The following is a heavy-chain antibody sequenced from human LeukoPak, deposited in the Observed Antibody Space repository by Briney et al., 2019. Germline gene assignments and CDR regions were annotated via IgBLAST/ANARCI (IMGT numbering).Heavy chain of an antibody. J-gene: IGHJ4*02. D-gene: IGHD4-17*01. V-gene: IGHV1-69*04. CDR2: IIPILGIA. Sequence: SVKVSCKASGGTFSSYAISWVRQAPGQGLEWMGRIIPILGIANYAQKFQGRVTITADKSTSTAYMELSSLRSEDTAVYYCARGHSDYGDYVDYWGQGTLVTVSS. CDR1: GGTFSSYA. CDR3: ARGHSDYGDYVDY.